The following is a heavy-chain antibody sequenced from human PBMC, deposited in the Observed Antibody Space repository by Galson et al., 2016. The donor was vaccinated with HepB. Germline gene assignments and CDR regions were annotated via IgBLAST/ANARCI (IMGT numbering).Heavy chain of an antibody. CDR1: GFTFSSYG. Sequence: SLRLSCAASGFTFSSYGMHWVRQAPGRGLEWVTFIRYDGSNKYYADSVKGRFTISRDNSKNTLNLQMNSLRAEDTAVYYCAKIAVTGTWYFDLWGRGALVSVSS. CDR2: IRYDGSNK. J-gene: IGHJ2*01. CDR3: AKIAVTGTWYFDL. V-gene: IGHV3-30*02. D-gene: IGHD6-19*01.